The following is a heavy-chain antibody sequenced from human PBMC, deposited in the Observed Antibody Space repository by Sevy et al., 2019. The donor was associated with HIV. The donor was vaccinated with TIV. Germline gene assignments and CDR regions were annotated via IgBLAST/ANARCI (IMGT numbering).Heavy chain of an antibody. J-gene: IGHJ4*02. CDR3: ARDRVYSSSQQISDY. CDR1: GFTFSSYG. Sequence: GGSLRLSCAASGFTFSSYGMHWDRQAPGKGLEWVAVIWYDGSNKYYAYSVKGRFTISRDNSKNTLYLQMNSLRAEDTAVYYCARDRVYSSSQQISDYWGQGTLVTVSS. V-gene: IGHV3-33*01. D-gene: IGHD6-6*01. CDR2: IWYDGSNK.